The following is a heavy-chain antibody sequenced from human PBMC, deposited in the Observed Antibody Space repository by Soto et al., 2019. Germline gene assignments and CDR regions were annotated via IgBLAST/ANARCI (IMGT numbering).Heavy chain of an antibody. J-gene: IGHJ4*02. D-gene: IGHD6-19*01. V-gene: IGHV1-69*01. CDR1: GGTFSSYA. CDR2: IIPIFGTA. CDR3: ARGGSVLGIAVDGALDY. Sequence: QVQLVQSGAEVKKPGSSVKVSCKASGGTFSSYAISWVRQAPGQGLEWMGGIIPIFGTANYAQKFQGRVTITADESTSTAYMELSSLRSEDTAVYYCARGGSVLGIAVDGALDYWGQGTLVTVSS.